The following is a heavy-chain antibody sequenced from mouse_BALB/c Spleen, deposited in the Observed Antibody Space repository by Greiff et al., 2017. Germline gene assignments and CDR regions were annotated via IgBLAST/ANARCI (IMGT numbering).Heavy chain of an antibody. Sequence: EVQRVESGGGLVKPGGSLKLSCAASGFTFSSYGMSWVRQTPDKRLEWVATISSGGSYTYYPDSVKGRFTISRDNAKNTLYLQMSSLKSEDTAMYYCARHRADYLDYWGQGTTLTVSS. J-gene: IGHJ2*01. CDR1: GFTFSSYG. CDR2: ISSGGSYT. CDR3: ARHRADYLDY. V-gene: IGHV5-6*01.